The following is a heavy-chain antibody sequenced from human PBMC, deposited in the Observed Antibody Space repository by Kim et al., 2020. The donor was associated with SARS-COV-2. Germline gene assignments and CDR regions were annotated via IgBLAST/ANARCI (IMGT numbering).Heavy chain of an antibody. CDR2: ITSNGATT. CDR1: GFIFSNYA. J-gene: IGHJ4*02. V-gene: IGHV3-64*01. Sequence: GGSLRLSCAASGFIFSNYAMHWVRQAPGKGLEYVSAITSNGATTYYANSVKGRFTISRDNSKNTLFLQMGSLRAEDMAVCYCARGAGGNYDYWGQGTLVTVSS. D-gene: IGHD6-13*01. CDR3: ARGAGGNYDY.